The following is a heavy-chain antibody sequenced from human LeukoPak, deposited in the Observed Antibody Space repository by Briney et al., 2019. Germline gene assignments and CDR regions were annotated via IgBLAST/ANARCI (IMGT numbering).Heavy chain of an antibody. J-gene: IGHJ4*02. CDR2: ISLSGRT. D-gene: IGHD1-26*01. CDR3: SRESGAFSPFGY. CDR1: GGSISRTNW. V-gene: IGHV4-4*02. Sequence: SRTLSLTCDVSGGSISRTNWWSWVRQSPGQGLEWIGEISLSGRTNYNPSLQSRVTMSLDESKNQLSLDLASVTAADTAVYYCSRESGAFSPFGYWGQGTLVTVHS.